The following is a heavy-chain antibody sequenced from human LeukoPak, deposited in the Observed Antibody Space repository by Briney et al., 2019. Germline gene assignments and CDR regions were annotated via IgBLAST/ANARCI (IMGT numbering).Heavy chain of an antibody. V-gene: IGHV4-61*02. CDR3: ARRSYCSSTSCYTRPNWFDP. CDR2: ISTSGST. J-gene: IGHJ5*02. CDR1: GGSISSGSYY. Sequence: SETLSLTCTVSGGSISSGSYYWSWIRQPAGKGLEWIGRISTSGSTNYNPSLKSRVTILVDTSKNQFSLNLSSVTAADTAVYYCARRSYCSSTSCYTRPNWFDPWGQGTLVTVSS. D-gene: IGHD2-2*02.